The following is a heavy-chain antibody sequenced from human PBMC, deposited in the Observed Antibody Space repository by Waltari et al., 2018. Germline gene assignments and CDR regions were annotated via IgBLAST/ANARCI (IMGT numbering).Heavy chain of an antibody. J-gene: IGHJ4*02. CDR3: ARDRSSYHVDS. D-gene: IGHD6-6*01. CDR1: GFTFRNHG. CDR2: IWYDGSNK. Sequence: QGQLVQSGGGVVLPGRSLRLSCAASGFTFRNHGMHWVRQATGKGLGLVAVIWYDGSNKYYADSLKGRFTVSRDNSKNTLYLQMDSLRVEDTAVYYCARDRSSYHVDSWGQGALVIVSS. V-gene: IGHV3-33*01.